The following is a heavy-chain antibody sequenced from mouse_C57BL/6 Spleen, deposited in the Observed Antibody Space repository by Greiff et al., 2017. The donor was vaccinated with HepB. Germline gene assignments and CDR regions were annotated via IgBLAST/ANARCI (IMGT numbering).Heavy chain of an antibody. CDR3: ARGYFITTVVDYAMDY. J-gene: IGHJ4*01. D-gene: IGHD1-1*01. V-gene: IGHV14-2*01. CDR2: IDPEDGET. Sequence: VQLQQSGAELVKPGASVKLSCTASGFNIKDYYMHWVKQRTEQGLEWIGRIDPEDGETKYAPKFQGKATITADTSSNSAYLQLSSLTSEDTAVYYCARGYFITTVVDYAMDYWGQGTSVTVSS. CDR1: GFNIKDYY.